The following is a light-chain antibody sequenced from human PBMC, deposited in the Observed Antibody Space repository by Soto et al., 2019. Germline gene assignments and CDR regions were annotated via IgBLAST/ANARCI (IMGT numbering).Light chain of an antibody. CDR2: GDN. J-gene: IGLJ1*01. CDR1: SSNIGANYD. V-gene: IGLV1-40*01. CDR3: QSYDSSLNRV. Sequence: QSVLSQPPSVSGAPGQRITISCTGSSSNIGANYDVHWYRQVPGTAPKLLMSGDNNRPSGVADRFSGSKSGTSASLAITRLQAEDEADYYCQSYDSSLNRVFGTWTKVTFL.